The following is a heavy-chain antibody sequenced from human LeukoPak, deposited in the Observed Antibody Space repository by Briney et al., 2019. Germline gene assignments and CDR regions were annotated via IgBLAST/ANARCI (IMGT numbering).Heavy chain of an antibody. CDR1: GYSISRGYY. V-gene: IGHV4-38-2*01. D-gene: IGHD1-14*01. CDR2: IYHGGST. Sequence: PSETMSLTCAVSGYSISRGYYCGWIRLPPGKGLEWIGTIYHGGSTYYNPSLKSRVTISVDTSKNQFSLKLRSVTAADTDVYYCARRRKRNPMSKDAFDIWGQGTMVTVSS. CDR3: ARRRKRNPMSKDAFDI. J-gene: IGHJ3*02.